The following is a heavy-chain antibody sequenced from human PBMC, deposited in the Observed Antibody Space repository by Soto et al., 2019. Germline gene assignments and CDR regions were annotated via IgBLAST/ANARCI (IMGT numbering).Heavy chain of an antibody. D-gene: IGHD6-19*01. V-gene: IGHV3-30-3*01. CDR3: ARGHSSGWYLYYYYGMDV. CDR2: ISYDGSNK. Sequence: GGSLRLSCAASGFTFSSYAMHWVRQAPGKGLEWVAVISYDGSNKYYADSVKGRFTISRDNSKNTLYLQMNSLRAEDTAVYYCARGHSSGWYLYYYYGMDVWGQGTKVTVSS. J-gene: IGHJ6*02. CDR1: GFTFSSYA.